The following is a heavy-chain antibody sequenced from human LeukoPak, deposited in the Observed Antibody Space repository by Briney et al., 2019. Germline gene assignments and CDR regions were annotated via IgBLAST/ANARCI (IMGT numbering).Heavy chain of an antibody. Sequence: GGSLRLSCAASGFTFSSYGKHWVRQAPGKGLEWVAVISYDGSNKYYADSVKGRFTISRDNSKNTLYLQMNSLRAEDTAVYYCAKDRWELLVGYGMDVWGQGTTVTVSS. J-gene: IGHJ6*02. CDR1: GFTFSSYG. CDR2: ISYDGSNK. V-gene: IGHV3-30*18. D-gene: IGHD1-26*01. CDR3: AKDRWELLVGYGMDV.